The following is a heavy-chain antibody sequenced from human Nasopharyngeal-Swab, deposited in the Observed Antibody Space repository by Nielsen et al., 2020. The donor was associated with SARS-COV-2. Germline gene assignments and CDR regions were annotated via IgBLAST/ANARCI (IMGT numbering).Heavy chain of an antibody. CDR3: ASASGGWDY. Sequence: GESLKISCAASGFTSSSYSMNWVRQAPGKGLEWVSSISSSSSYIYYADSVKGRFTISRDNAKNSLYLQMNSLRAEDTAVYYCASASGGWDYWGQGTLVTVSS. J-gene: IGHJ4*02. V-gene: IGHV3-21*01. CDR2: ISSSSSYI. CDR1: GFTSSSYS. D-gene: IGHD2-15*01.